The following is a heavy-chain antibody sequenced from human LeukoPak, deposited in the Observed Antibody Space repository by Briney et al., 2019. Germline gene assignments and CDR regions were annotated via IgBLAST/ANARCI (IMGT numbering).Heavy chain of an antibody. CDR3: AREGPGFVVVPAAMSIAEDY. CDR2: IYSGGST. J-gene: IGHJ4*02. D-gene: IGHD2-2*01. CDR1: GFTVSSNY. V-gene: IGHV3-53*01. Sequence: GGSLRLSCAASGFTVSSNYMSWVRQAPGKGLEWVSVIYSGGSTYYADSVKGRFTISRDNSKNTLYLQMNSLRAEDTAVYYCAREGPGFVVVPAAMSIAEDYWGQGTLVTVSS.